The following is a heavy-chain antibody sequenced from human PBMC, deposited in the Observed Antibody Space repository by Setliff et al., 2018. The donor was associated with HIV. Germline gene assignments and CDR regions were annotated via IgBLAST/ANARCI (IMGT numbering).Heavy chain of an antibody. J-gene: IGHJ4*02. V-gene: IGHV4-4*07. CDR2: IYTSGST. CDR3: AGEFAY. CDR1: GGSISTYY. D-gene: IGHD3-10*01. Sequence: PSETLSLTCIVSGGSISTYYWSWIRQPAGEGLEWIGYIYTSGSTNFNPSLKSRVSMSIDTSDNQFSLDLNSVTAADTAVYYCAGEFAYWGQGVLVTVSS.